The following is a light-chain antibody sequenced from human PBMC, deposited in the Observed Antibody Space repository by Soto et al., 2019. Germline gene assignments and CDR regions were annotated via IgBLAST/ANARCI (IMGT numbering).Light chain of an antibody. CDR3: SSYTSSSTLLYV. V-gene: IGLV2-14*01. CDR1: SSDVGGYNH. J-gene: IGLJ1*01. Sequence: QSALTQPASVSGSPGQSITISCTGTSSDVGGYNHVSWYQQYPGKAPKLIIYELSNRPSGISNRFSGSKSGNTASLTISGLQTEDEAEYYCSSYTSSSTLLYVFGTGTKLTVL. CDR2: ELS.